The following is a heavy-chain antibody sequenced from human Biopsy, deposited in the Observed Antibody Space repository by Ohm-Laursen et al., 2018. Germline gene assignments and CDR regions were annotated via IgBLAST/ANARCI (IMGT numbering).Heavy chain of an antibody. CDR2: IKQDESDT. Sequence: SLRLSCSASGFTFSGFWMSWVRQTPGKGLEWVANIKQDESDTYYVDSVKGRFTISRDNSKNTLYLQMNSLKAGDTAVYYCAKEEPPQGYDFWSGHYYYFDYWGQGTLVTVSS. J-gene: IGHJ4*02. CDR3: AKEEPPQGYDFWSGHYYYFDY. V-gene: IGHV3-7*04. D-gene: IGHD3-3*01. CDR1: GFTFSGFW.